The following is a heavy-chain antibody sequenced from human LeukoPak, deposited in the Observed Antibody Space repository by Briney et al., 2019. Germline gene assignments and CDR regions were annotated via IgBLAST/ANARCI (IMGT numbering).Heavy chain of an antibody. V-gene: IGHV3-30*18. D-gene: IGHD1-20*01. CDR1: GFTFSNYG. Sequence: GGSLRLSCAASGFTFSNYGMHWVRQAPGKGLEWVAIISYDGSNKYYADSVKGRFTISRDNSKNTLYLQMNSLRVEDSAVYYCAKTGNYNWNGFDYWGQGTLVTVSS. J-gene: IGHJ4*02. CDR2: ISYDGSNK. CDR3: AKTGNYNWNGFDY.